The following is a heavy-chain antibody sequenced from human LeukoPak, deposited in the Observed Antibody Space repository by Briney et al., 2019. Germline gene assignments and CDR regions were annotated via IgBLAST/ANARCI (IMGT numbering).Heavy chain of an antibody. D-gene: IGHD5-12*01. V-gene: IGHV3-33*06. CDR3: AKGDDSGYDYGLVDY. CDR2: IWYDGSNK. J-gene: IGHJ4*02. CDR1: GFTFSSYG. Sequence: GGSLRLSCAASGFTFSSYGMHWVRQAPGKGLEWVAVIWYDGSNKYYADSVKGRFTISRDNSKNTLYLQMNSLRAEDTAVYYCAKGDDSGYDYGLVDYWGQGTLSPSPQ.